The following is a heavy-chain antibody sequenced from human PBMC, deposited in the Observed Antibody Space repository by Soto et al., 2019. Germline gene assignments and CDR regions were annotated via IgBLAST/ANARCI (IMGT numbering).Heavy chain of an antibody. J-gene: IGHJ4*02. CDR2: ISTHNGDR. D-gene: IGHD3-22*01. CDR3: ARDQVFEDSRGNLLGY. Sequence: QVKLVQSGGEVRKPGASVKVSCKASGYIFTSYGINWVRQAPGQGLEWMGWISTHNGDRKYAPKLQGRVTMTTDTSTSTAYMELRSLRSDDTAVYYCARDQVFEDSRGNLLGYWGQGTLVTVAS. V-gene: IGHV1-18*01. CDR1: GYIFTSYG.